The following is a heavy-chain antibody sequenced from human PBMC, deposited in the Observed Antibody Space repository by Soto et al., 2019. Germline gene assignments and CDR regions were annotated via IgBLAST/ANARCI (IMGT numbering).Heavy chain of an antibody. CDR2: IIPIFGTA. Sequence: QVQLVQSGAEVKKPGSSVKVSCKASGGTVSGYAISWVRQAPGQGLEWMGGIIPIFGTANYAQKFQGRVTITADESTSTAYMELSSLRSEDTALYYCARGVGYYYGSGSYSTFDYWGQGTLVTVSS. V-gene: IGHV1-69*01. D-gene: IGHD3-10*01. CDR3: ARGVGYYYGSGSYSTFDY. CDR1: GGTVSGYA. J-gene: IGHJ4*02.